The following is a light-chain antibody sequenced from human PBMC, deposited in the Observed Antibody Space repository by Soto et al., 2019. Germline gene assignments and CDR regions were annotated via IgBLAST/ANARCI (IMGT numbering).Light chain of an antibody. Sequence: QSVLTQPASVSGSPGQSITISCTGTSSDVGGYNYVSWYQHHPGKAPKLIIYDVSNRPSGVSNRFSGSKSGTTASLTISGLQAEDEAEYYCSSYTGSSTPVVFGGGTKLNVL. J-gene: IGLJ2*01. V-gene: IGLV2-14*03. CDR1: SSDVGGYNY. CDR2: DVS. CDR3: SSYTGSSTPVV.